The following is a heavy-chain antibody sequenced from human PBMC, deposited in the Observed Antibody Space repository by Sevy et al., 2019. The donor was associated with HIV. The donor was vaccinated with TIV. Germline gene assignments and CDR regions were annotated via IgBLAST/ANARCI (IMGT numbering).Heavy chain of an antibody. CDR1: GFTFSSYA. V-gene: IGHV3-23*01. CDR3: AKDQLTLIGDAFDV. CDR2: LSGYGGST. D-gene: IGHD3-22*01. J-gene: IGHJ3*01. Sequence: GGCLRLSCAASGFTFSSYAMSCVRQAPGKGLEWVSGLSGYGGSTYYADSAKGRFTISRDNSKNTLYLQMNSLRAEDTAVYYCAKDQLTLIGDAFDVWGQGTSVTVSS.